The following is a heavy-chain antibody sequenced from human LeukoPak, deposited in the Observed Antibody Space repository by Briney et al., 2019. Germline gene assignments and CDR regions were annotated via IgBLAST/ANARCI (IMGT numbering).Heavy chain of an antibody. CDR2: INPNSGGT. V-gene: IGHV1-2*02. J-gene: IGHJ4*02. CDR3: AKVTLILVVPAAHFDY. CDR1: GYTFTGYY. Sequence: GASVKVSCKASGYTFTGYYMHWVRQAPGQGLEWMGWINPNSGGTNYAQKFQGRVTMTRDTSISTAYMELSRLRSDDTAVYYCAKVTLILVVPAAHFDYWGQGTLVTVSS. D-gene: IGHD2-2*01.